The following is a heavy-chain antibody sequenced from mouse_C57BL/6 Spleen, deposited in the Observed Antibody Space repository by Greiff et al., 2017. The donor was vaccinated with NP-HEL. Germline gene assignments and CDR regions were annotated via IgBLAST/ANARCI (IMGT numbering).Heavy chain of an antibody. V-gene: IGHV8-12*01. CDR2: IYWDDDK. J-gene: IGHJ4*01. CDR1: GFSLSTSGMG. CDR3: ARGSNYGGAMDY. Sequence: QVTLKVSGPGILQSSQTLSLTCSFSGFSLSTSGMGVSWIRQPSGKGLEWLAHIYWDDDKRYNPSLKSRLTISKDTSRNQVFLKITSVDTADTATYYCARGSNYGGAMDYWGQGTSVTVSS. D-gene: IGHD2-5*01.